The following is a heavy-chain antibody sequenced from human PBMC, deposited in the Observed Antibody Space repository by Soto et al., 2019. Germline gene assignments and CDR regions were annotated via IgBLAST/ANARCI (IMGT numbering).Heavy chain of an antibody. V-gene: IGHV4-31*03. J-gene: IGHJ4*02. CDR1: GGSISSGGYY. Sequence: SETLSLTCTVSGGSISSGGYYWSWIRQHPGKGLEWIGYIYYSGSTYYNPSLKSRVTISVDTSKNQFSLKLSSVTAADTAVYYCARGKLWFGELYESNFDYWGQGTLVTVSS. D-gene: IGHD3-10*01. CDR2: IYYSGST. CDR3: ARGKLWFGELYESNFDY.